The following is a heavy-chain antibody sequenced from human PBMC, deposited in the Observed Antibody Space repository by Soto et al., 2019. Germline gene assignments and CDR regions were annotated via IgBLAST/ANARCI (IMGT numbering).Heavy chain of an antibody. CDR1: GFRFNNYA. CDR2: ISGSGDIS. CDR3: ARGDSSGSVYLAGYDYQGMVV. D-gene: IGHD3-22*01. V-gene: IGHV3-23*01. J-gene: IGHJ6*02. Sequence: PGGSLRLSCAASGFRFNNYAMNWVRQAPGKGLDWVSSISGSGDISYNADSVKGRFTISRDNSNNTLFLQMNSLRADDTAVYFCARGDSSGSVYLAGYDYQGMVVWVQGTRATVSS.